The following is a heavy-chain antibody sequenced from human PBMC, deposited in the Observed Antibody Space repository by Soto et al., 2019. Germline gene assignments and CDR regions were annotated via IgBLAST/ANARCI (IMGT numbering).Heavy chain of an antibody. CDR1: GYSFTSYW. V-gene: IGHV5-51*01. Sequence: GESLKISCKGSGYSFTSYWIGWVRQMPGKGLEWMGIIYPGDSDTRYSPSFQGQVTISADKSISTAYLQWSSLKASDTAMYYCARLIGRVATGRQYYYYGMDVWGQGTTVTVYS. CDR3: ARLIGRVATGRQYYYYGMDV. D-gene: IGHD5-12*01. CDR2: IYPGDSDT. J-gene: IGHJ6*02.